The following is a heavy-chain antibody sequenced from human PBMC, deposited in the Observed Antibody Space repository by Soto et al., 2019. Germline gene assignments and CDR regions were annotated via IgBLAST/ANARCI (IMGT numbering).Heavy chain of an antibody. CDR2: ISSNGGST. D-gene: IGHD3-10*01. V-gene: IGHV3-64*01. CDR3: ARDSITMVRGVSWSYYYYGMDV. CDR1: GFTFSSYA. Sequence: GSLRLSCAASGFTFSSYAIHWVRQAPGKGLEYVSAISSNGGSTYYANSVKGRFTISRDNSKNTLYLQMGSLRAEDMAVYYCARDSITMVRGVSWSYYYYGMDVWGQGTTFTVSS. J-gene: IGHJ6*02.